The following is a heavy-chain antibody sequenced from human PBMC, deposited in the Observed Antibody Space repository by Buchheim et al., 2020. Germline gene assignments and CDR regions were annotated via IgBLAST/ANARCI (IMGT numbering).Heavy chain of an antibody. J-gene: IGHJ4*02. Sequence: EVQLVESGGTLVQPGGSLRLSCAASGFTFSSHWMHWVRQAPGKGLVWVSRMNSDGSDIRYVEYVKGRFITSRDNAKNMLYLEMNSLRDEDTGIYYCARGSGWYDWDALGYWGQGT. CDR1: GFTFSSHW. V-gene: IGHV3-74*01. D-gene: IGHD6-19*01. CDR3: ARGSGWYDWDALGY. CDR2: MNSDGSDI.